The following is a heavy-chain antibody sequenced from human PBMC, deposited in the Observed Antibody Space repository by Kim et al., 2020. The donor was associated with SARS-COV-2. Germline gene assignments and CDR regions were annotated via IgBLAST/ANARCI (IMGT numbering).Heavy chain of an antibody. Sequence: GESLKISCKGSEYNFGSCWIGWVRQMPGKGLEYMGIIYPGDSNTKYSPSFRGQVTVSADKSISTAYLQWSSLKASDTAIYYCARRSPGTTQMDGFDIWGQGTMVTVSS. CDR3: ARRSPGTTQMDGFDI. J-gene: IGHJ3*02. V-gene: IGHV5-51*01. CDR2: IYPGDSNT. CDR1: EYNFGSCW. D-gene: IGHD1-7*01.